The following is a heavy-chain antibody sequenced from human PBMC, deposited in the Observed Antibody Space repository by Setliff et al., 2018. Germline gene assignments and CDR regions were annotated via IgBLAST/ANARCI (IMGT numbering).Heavy chain of an antibody. CDR2: IYYSGST. CDR3: ARILYCTNGVCWRSFDY. J-gene: IGHJ4*02. Sequence: TSETLSLTCTVSGGSISSSSYYWGWIRQPPGKGLEWIGSIYYSGSTYYNPSLKSRVTISVDTSKNQFSLKLSSVTAADTAVYYCARILYCTNGVCWRSFDYWGQGTLVTVSS. D-gene: IGHD2-8*01. V-gene: IGHV4-39*01. CDR1: GGSISSSSYY.